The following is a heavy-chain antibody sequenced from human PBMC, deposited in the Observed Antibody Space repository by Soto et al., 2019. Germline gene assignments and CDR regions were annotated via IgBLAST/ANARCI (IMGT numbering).Heavy chain of an antibody. J-gene: IGHJ4*02. V-gene: IGHV4-34*01. D-gene: IGHD6-6*01. CDR3: ARGSARPRFDY. CDR1: GGSFSGYY. CDR2: INHSGST. Sequence: AXETLSLTCSVYGGSFSGYYWSWIRQPPGKGLEWIGEINHSGSTNYNPSLKSRVTISVDTSKNQFSLKLSSVTAADTAVYYCARGSARPRFDYWGQGTLVTVSS.